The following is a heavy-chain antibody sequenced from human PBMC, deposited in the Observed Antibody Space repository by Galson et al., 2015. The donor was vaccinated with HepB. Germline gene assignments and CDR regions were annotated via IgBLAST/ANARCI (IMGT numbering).Heavy chain of an antibody. J-gene: IGHJ4*02. D-gene: IGHD3-10*01. CDR3: ARDSVGFDY. CDR1: GFTFSSYA. Sequence: SLRLSCAASGFTFSSYAMHWVRQAPGKGLEWVAVISYDGSNKYYADSVKGRFTISRDNSKNTLYLQMNSLRAEDTAVYYCARDSVGFDYWGQGTLVTVSS. CDR2: ISYDGSNK. V-gene: IGHV3-30-3*01.